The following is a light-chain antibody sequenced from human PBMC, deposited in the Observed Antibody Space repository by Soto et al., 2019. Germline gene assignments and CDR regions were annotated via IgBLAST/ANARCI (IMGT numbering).Light chain of an antibody. V-gene: IGKV3-15*01. CDR2: DAS. Sequence: EVVMTQSPATLSVSPGERATLSCRASESVSRNLAWYQQKPGQAPRLLIYDASTRATGIPDRFSGGGSGTEFTLTISSLQSEDFVVYYCQQRSNWPHFGQGTRLEI. CDR1: ESVSRN. CDR3: QQRSNWPH. J-gene: IGKJ5*01.